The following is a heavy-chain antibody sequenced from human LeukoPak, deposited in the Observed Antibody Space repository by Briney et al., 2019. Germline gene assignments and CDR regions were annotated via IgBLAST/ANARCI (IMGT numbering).Heavy chain of an antibody. D-gene: IGHD2-15*01. V-gene: IGHV3-9*01. Sequence: GGSLGLSCAASGFTFDDYAMHWVRQAPGKGLEWVSGISWNSGSIGYADSVKGRFTISRDNAKNSLYLQMNSLRAEDTALYYCAKDISLPKYCSGGSCYSADYYFDYWGQGTLVTVSS. J-gene: IGHJ4*02. CDR2: ISWNSGSI. CDR3: AKDISLPKYCSGGSCYSADYYFDY. CDR1: GFTFDDYA.